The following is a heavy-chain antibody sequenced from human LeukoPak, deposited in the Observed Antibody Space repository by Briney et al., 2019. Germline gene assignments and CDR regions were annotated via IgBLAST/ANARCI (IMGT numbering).Heavy chain of an antibody. CDR1: GFTFSSYA. Sequence: GGSLRLSCAASGFTFSSYAMSWVRQAPGKGLEWVSAISGSGGSTYYADSVKGRFTISRDNSKNTLYLQMNSLRAEDTAVYYCAKGIYCSGGSCPLDYWGQGTLVTVSS. CDR3: AKGIYCSGGSCPLDY. CDR2: ISGSGGST. V-gene: IGHV3-23*01. J-gene: IGHJ4*02. D-gene: IGHD2-15*01.